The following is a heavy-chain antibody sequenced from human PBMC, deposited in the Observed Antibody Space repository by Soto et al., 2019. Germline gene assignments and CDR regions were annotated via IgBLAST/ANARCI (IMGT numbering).Heavy chain of an antibody. D-gene: IGHD6-19*01. CDR3: AKDIGSGWYTDAFDI. J-gene: IGHJ3*02. CDR2: ISGSGGST. CDR1: GFTFSSYA. Sequence: EVQLLESGGGLVQPGGSLRLSCAASGFTFSSYAMSWVRQAPGKGLEWVSGISGSGGSTYYADSVKGPFTISRDNSKNTLYLQMNSLRAEDTAVYYCAKDIGSGWYTDAFDIWGQGTMVTVSS. V-gene: IGHV3-23*01.